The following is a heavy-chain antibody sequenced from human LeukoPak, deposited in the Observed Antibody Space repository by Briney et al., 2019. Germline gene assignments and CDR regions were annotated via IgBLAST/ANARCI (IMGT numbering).Heavy chain of an antibody. J-gene: IGHJ1*01. CDR2: IIPIFGTA. CDR3: ARDLLPPYCGGDCYSEYFQH. D-gene: IGHD2-21*02. CDR1: GGTFSSYA. V-gene: IGHV1-69*06. Sequence: GSSVKVSCKASGGTFSSYAISWVRQAPGQGLEWMGGIIPIFGTANYAQKFQGRVTITADKSTSTAYMELSSLRSEDTAVYYCARDLLPPYCGGDCYSEYFQHWGQGTLVTVSS.